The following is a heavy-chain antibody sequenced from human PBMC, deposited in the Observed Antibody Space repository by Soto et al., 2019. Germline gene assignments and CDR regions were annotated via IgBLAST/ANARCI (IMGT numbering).Heavy chain of an antibody. Sequence: SETLYLSRTVYDDSIETYYWSWLRQPPGKGLEWIGYIFYSGTTKYNPSLNNRVSLSVDTSKNLFSLRLSSISAADTAVYYCARVYSRNLFDLWGQGAPVTVSS. D-gene: IGHD6-13*01. CDR2: IFYSGTT. V-gene: IGHV4-59*01. J-gene: IGHJ4*02. CDR3: ARVYSRNLFDL. CDR1: DDSIETYY.